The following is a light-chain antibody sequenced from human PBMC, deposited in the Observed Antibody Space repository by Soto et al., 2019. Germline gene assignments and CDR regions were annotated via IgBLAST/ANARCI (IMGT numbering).Light chain of an antibody. V-gene: IGLV2-14*03. Sequence: QSALTQPASVSGSPGQSITISCTGTSCDVGRNNYVSWYQQHPGKAPELMFYDINDRPSGVSARFSGSKSGNTASLAISGLQAEDEADYYCGSCAGSRTVVFGGGTKLTVL. CDR3: GSCAGSRTVV. J-gene: IGLJ2*01. CDR2: DIN. CDR1: SCDVGRNNY.